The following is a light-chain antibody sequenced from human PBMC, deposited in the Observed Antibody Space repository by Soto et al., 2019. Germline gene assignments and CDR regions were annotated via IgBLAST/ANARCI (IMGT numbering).Light chain of an antibody. Sequence: DIQLTQSPSFQSASVGDRVTTTCPASQGISNYLAWYQQKAGKAPKLLIHTASTLQNGVPSRFSGSGSGTEFTLTISSLQPEDLATYYCQHRHSYPLTFGGGTKVDIK. CDR1: QGISNY. CDR2: TAS. J-gene: IGKJ4*01. CDR3: QHRHSYPLT. V-gene: IGKV1-9*01.